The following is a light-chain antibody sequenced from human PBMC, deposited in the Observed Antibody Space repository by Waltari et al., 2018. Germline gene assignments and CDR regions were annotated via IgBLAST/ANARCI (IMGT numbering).Light chain of an antibody. CDR2: DVS. CDR1: NGDVGGYYY. CDR3: TSYRSTNTRVI. J-gene: IGLJ2*01. Sequence: QSALTQPASVSGSPGQSITISCTGINGDVGGYYYVSWYQQYPGKAPKLLIYDVSHRPPGVSSRFSSSKSGNTASLTISGLQTEDEADYYCTSYRSTNTRVIFGGGTKLAVL. V-gene: IGLV2-14*03.